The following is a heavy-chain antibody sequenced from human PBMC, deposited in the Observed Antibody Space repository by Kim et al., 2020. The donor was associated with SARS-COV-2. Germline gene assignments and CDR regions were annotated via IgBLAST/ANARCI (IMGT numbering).Heavy chain of an antibody. CDR1: GFPFSNYA. CDR3: AKSQLGWCFDY. J-gene: IGHJ4*02. Sequence: GGSLRLSCAASGFPFSNYAMSWVRQAPGKGLEWVSTISSGGSSTFHAASVKGRITISRDNSKTTLYQQMNSLRAEDTAVYFCAKSQLGWCFDYWGQGTLATVSS. D-gene: IGHD2-2*01. CDR2: ISSGGSST. V-gene: IGHV3-23*01.